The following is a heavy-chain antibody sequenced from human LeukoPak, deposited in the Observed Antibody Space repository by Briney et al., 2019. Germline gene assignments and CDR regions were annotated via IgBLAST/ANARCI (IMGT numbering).Heavy chain of an antibody. J-gene: IGHJ4*02. V-gene: IGHV3-33*06. CDR2: IWYDGSNK. Sequence: GGSLRLSCAASGFTFSSYGMHWVRQAPGKGLERVAVIWYDGSNKYYADSVKGRFTISRDNSKNTLYLQMNSLRAEDTAVYYCAKDLGLTTVVTPFDYWGQGTLVTVSS. CDR3: AKDLGLTTVVTPFDY. CDR1: GFTFSSYG. D-gene: IGHD4-23*01.